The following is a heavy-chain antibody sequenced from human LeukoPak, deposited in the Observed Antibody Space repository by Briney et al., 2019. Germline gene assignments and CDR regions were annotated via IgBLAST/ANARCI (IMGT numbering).Heavy chain of an antibody. V-gene: IGHV3-7*01. CDR2: LNPDGTAK. CDR1: GFTFSGGW. Sequence: GGSLRLSCVASGFTFSGGWLNWIRQPPGGGLQWVANLNPDGTAKRYVDSVKGRFTTSRDNAKASFYLQMDSLRDEDTAVYYCATWYSESTQEHNLWGQGVRVTVSS. CDR3: ATWYSESTQEHNL. D-gene: IGHD2-21*01. J-gene: IGHJ4*02.